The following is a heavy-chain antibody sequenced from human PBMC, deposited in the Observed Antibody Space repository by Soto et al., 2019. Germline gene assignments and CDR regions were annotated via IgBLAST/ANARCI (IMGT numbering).Heavy chain of an antibody. CDR1: GYTFTSYA. J-gene: IGHJ4*02. V-gene: IGHV1-3*01. D-gene: IGHD5-12*01. CDR3: ARDGYIVATIYYFDY. Sequence: QVQLVQSGAEVKKPGASVKVSCKASGYTFTSYAMHWVRQAPGQRLEWMGWINAGNGNTKYSQKLQGRVTITRDTSASTAYMELSSLSSEDTAVYYCARDGYIVATIYYFDYWGQGTLVTVSS. CDR2: INAGNGNT.